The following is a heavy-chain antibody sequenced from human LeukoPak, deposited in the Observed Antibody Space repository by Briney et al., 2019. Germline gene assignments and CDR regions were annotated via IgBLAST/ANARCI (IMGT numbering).Heavy chain of an antibody. CDR3: ARVNRAIDSSGYSLRY. D-gene: IGHD3-22*01. Sequence: GGSLRLSCAASGFTFSSYSMNWVRQAPGKGLEWVSYISTSGTIYYADSVKGRFTISRDNAKNSLYLQMNSLRAEDTALYYCARVNRAIDSSGYSLRYWGQGTLVTVSS. V-gene: IGHV3-48*04. J-gene: IGHJ4*02. CDR1: GFTFSSYS. CDR2: ISTSGTI.